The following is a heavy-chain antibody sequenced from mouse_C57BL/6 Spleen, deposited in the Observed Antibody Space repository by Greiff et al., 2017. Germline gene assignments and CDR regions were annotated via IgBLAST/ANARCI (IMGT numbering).Heavy chain of an antibody. J-gene: IGHJ3*01. CDR2: IYPGDGDT. V-gene: IGHV1-80*01. D-gene: IGHD2-4*01. Sequence: QVHVKQSGAELVKPGASVKISCKASGYAFSSYWMNWVKQRPGKGLEWIGQIYPGDGDTNYNGKFKGKATLTADKSSSTAYMQLSSLTSEDSAVYFCAYYDYDEGFAYWGQGTLVTVSA. CDR1: GYAFSSYW. CDR3: AYYDYDEGFAY.